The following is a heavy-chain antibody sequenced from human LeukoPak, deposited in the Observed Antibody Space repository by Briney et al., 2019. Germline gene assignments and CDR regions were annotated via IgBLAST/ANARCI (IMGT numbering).Heavy chain of an antibody. CDR2: MYVSGTT. CDR3: ARENYYDSSGYSEGMDV. V-gene: IGHV4-4*07. CDR1: GGSISDHY. Sequence: SETLSLTCTVSGGSISDHYLSWIRQPAGKGQEWIGRMYVSGTTNYNPSLRRRVSMSMDTSKNQFSLRLRSVTAADTAIYYCARENYYDSSGYSEGMDVWGQGTTVTVS. J-gene: IGHJ6*02. D-gene: IGHD3-22*01.